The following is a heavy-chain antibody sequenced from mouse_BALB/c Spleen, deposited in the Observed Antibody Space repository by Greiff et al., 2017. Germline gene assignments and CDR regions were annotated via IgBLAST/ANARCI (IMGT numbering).Heavy chain of an antibody. Sequence: EVKLVESGGGLVQPGGSLKLSCAASGFTFSSYTMSWVRQTPEKRLEWVAYISNGGGSTYYPDTVKGRFTISRDKAKNTLYLQMSSLKSEDTAMYYCANSDGFAYWGQGTLVTVSA. J-gene: IGHJ3*01. CDR1: GFTFSSYT. CDR3: ANSDGFAY. CDR2: ISNGGGST. V-gene: IGHV5-12-2*01.